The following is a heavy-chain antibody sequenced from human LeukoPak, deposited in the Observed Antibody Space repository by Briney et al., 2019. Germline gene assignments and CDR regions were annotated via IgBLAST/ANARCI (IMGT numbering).Heavy chain of an antibody. CDR2: INSDGSST. Sequence: GGSLRLSCAASGFTLSSYWMHWVRQAPGKGLVWVSRINSDGSSTSYADSVKGRFTISRDNAKNTLYLQMNSLRAEDTAVYYCARGGYCGGDCYSDWYFDLWGRGTLVTVSS. V-gene: IGHV3-74*01. J-gene: IGHJ2*01. CDR3: ARGGYCGGDCYSDWYFDL. CDR1: GFTLSSYW. D-gene: IGHD2-21*02.